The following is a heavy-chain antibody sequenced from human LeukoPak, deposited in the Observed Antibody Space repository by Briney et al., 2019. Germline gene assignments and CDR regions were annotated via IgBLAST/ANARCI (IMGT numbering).Heavy chain of an antibody. Sequence: ASVKVSCKASGYTFTGYYMHWVRQAPGQGLEWMGWINPNSGGTNYAQKFQGRVTMTRDTSISTAYMELSRLRSDDTAVYYCARSSPGITIFNEYYFDYWGQGTLVTVSS. CDR1: GYTFTGYY. CDR2: INPNSGGT. D-gene: IGHD3-3*01. J-gene: IGHJ4*02. CDR3: ARSSPGITIFNEYYFDY. V-gene: IGHV1-2*02.